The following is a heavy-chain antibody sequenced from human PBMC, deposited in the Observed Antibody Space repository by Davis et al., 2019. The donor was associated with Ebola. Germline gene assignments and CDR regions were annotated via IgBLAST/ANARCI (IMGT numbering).Heavy chain of an antibody. Sequence: PGGSLRLSCAASGFTFSSYAMHWVRQAPGKGLEWVAVISYDGSNKYYADSVKGRFTISRDNSKNTLYLQMNSLRAEDTAVYYCARDLLELLKRTNYYYYGMDVWGQGTTVTVSS. D-gene: IGHD1-7*01. CDR3: ARDLLELLKRTNYYYYGMDV. V-gene: IGHV3-30-3*01. CDR1: GFTFSSYA. J-gene: IGHJ6*02. CDR2: ISYDGSNK.